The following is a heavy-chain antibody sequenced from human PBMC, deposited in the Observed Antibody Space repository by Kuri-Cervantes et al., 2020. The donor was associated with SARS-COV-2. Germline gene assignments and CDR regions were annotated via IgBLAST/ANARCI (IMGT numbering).Heavy chain of an antibody. CDR3: AHIVPKTMEFDY. Sequence: SETLSLTCTVSGGSISSSSYYWGWIRQPPGKGLEWIGSIYHSGSTYYNPSLKSRVTISVDTSKNQFSLKLSSVTAADTAVYYCAHIVPKTMEFDYWGQGTLVTVSS. D-gene: IGHD3-10*01. CDR1: GGSISSSSYY. V-gene: IGHV4-39*07. J-gene: IGHJ4*02. CDR2: IYHSGST.